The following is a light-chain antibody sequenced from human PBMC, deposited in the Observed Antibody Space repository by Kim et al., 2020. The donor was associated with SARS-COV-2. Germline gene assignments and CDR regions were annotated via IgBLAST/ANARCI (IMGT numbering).Light chain of an antibody. Sequence: RVTISGTGSSSNIGAGYDVHWYQQLPGTAPKLLIYGNSNRPSGVPDRFSGSKSGTSASLAITGLQAEDEADYYCQSYDSSLSGSVLGTGTKVTVL. CDR1: SSNIGAGYD. V-gene: IGLV1-40*01. CDR2: GNS. J-gene: IGLJ1*01. CDR3: QSYDSSLSGSV.